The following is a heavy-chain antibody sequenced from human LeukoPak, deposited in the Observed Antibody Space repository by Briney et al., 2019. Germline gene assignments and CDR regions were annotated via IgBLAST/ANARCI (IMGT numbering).Heavy chain of an antibody. J-gene: IGHJ4*02. V-gene: IGHV4-4*07. D-gene: IGHD4-23*01. Sequence: SETLSLTCMVFGTSISSSNSYRWSWVRQSAGKGLEWIGRIFATGTTNYNPSLKSRVTMSVDTPNNQFPLRLRAVTAADTAVYYCTRGTVVTTAGFEWGRGTLVTVYS. CDR1: GTSISSSNSYR. CDR3: TRGTVVTTAGFE. CDR2: IFATGTT.